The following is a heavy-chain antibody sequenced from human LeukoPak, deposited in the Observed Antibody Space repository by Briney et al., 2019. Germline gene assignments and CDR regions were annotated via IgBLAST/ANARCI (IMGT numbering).Heavy chain of an antibody. CDR3: ARAWPHAAGTTGYNWFDP. D-gene: IGHD1-7*01. CDR2: ISAYNGNT. V-gene: IGHV1-18*01. CDR1: GYTFTSYG. Sequence: ASVKVSCKASGYTFTSYGISWVRQAPGQGLEWMGWISAYNGNTNYAQKLQGRVTVTTDTSTSTAYMELRSLRSDDTAVYYCARAWPHAAGTTGYNWFDPWGQGTLVTVSS. J-gene: IGHJ5*02.